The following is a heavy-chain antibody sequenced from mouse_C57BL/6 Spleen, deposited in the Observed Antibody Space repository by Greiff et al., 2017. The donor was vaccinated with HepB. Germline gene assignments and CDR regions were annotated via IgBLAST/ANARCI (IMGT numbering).Heavy chain of an antibody. Sequence: QVQLKQSGAELARPGASVKLSCKASGYTFTSYGISWVKQRTGQGLEWIGEIYPRSGNTYYNEKFKGKATLTADKSSSTAYMELRSLTSEDSAVYFCAREVSYYGSSYDWYFDVWGTGTTVTVSS. CDR3: AREVSYYGSSYDWYFDV. CDR2: IYPRSGNT. CDR1: GYTFTSYG. D-gene: IGHD1-1*01. V-gene: IGHV1-81*01. J-gene: IGHJ1*03.